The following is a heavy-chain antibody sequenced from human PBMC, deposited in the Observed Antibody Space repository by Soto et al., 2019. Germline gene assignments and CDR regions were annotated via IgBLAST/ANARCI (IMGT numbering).Heavy chain of an antibody. CDR2: IVPSVHVS. Sequence: QVQLVQSGAEVKKPGSSVKVSCKASGGSISSHAICWVRQAPGQGLEWMGGIVPSVHVSNYAEKFEGRVTMTADQSTNTVHMELTSLRFEDTAVYFCAREVGAGGPDIGYYYFAMDVWGQGTPVTVSS. J-gene: IGHJ6*01. D-gene: IGHD3-22*01. V-gene: IGHV1-69*17. CDR3: AREVGAGGPDIGYYYFAMDV. CDR1: GGSISSHA.